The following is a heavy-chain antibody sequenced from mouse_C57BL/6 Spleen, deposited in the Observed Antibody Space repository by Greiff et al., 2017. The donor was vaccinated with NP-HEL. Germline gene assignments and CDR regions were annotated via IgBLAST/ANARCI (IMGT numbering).Heavy chain of an antibody. CDR2: IHPNSGST. Sequence: QVQLQQPGAELVKPGASVKLSCKASGYTFTSYWMHWVKQRPGQGLEWIGMIHPNSGSTNYNEKFKSKATLTVDKSSSTAYMQLSSLTSEDSAVYYGARSGYSNDAMDYWGQGTSVTVSS. D-gene: IGHD2-5*01. CDR3: ARSGYSNDAMDY. CDR1: GYTFTSYW. J-gene: IGHJ4*01. V-gene: IGHV1-64*01.